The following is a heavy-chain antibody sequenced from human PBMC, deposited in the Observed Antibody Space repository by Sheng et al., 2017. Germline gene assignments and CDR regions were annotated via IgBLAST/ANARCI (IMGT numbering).Heavy chain of an antibody. CDR3: ARARKGYDFCSH. J-gene: IGHJ4*02. Sequence: QVQLQQWGAGLLKPSETLSLTCAVYGGSFSGYYWSWIRQPPGKGLEWIGEINHSGSTNYNPSLKSRVTISVDTSKNQFSLKLSSVTAADTAVYYCARARKGYDFCSHWGQGTLVTVSS. D-gene: IGHD3-3*01. V-gene: IGHV4-34*01. CDR1: GGSFSGYY. CDR2: INHSGST.